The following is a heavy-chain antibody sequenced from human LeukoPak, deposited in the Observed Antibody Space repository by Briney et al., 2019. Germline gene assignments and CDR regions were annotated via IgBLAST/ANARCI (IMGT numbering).Heavy chain of an antibody. CDR3: ASGHSSGNPDPFDY. CDR2: IYSGGAI. V-gene: IGHV3-53*01. Sequence: PGGSLRLSCAASGFTVSSNYMSWVRQAPGKGLEWVSVIYSGGAIHYADSVKGRFTISRDNSKNTLYLQMNSLRAEDTAMYYCASGHSSGNPDPFDYLGQGTLVTVSS. D-gene: IGHD6-19*01. J-gene: IGHJ4*02. CDR1: GFTVSSNY.